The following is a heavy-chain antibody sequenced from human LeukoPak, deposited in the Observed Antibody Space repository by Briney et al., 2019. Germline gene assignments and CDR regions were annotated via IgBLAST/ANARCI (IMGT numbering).Heavy chain of an antibody. CDR1: GFTFSSYG. CDR3: ARDLGYSYSLVGDI. CDR2: ISGSGGST. D-gene: IGHD5-18*01. Sequence: PGGSLRLSCAASGFTFSSYGMSWVRQAPGKGLEWVSAISGSGGSTYYADSVKGRFTISRDNSKNTLYLQMNSLRAEDTAVYYCARDLGYSYSLVGDIWGQGTMVTVSA. V-gene: IGHV3-23*01. J-gene: IGHJ3*02.